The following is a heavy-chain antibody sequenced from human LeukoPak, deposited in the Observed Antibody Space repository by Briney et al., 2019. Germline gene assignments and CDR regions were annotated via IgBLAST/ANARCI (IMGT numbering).Heavy chain of an antibody. D-gene: IGHD3-16*01. CDR3: ARAQPPYHGRLDS. Sequence: PRGSLRLSCAASGFTFSSYDMHWVRQATGKGLEWVSGIGIAGDTHYPDSVRGRFTIFRENAKNSLYLQMNSLRAEDTAVYYCARAQPPYHGRLDSWGQGILVTVSS. V-gene: IGHV3-13*01. J-gene: IGHJ5*01. CDR1: GFTFSSYD. CDR2: IGIAGDT.